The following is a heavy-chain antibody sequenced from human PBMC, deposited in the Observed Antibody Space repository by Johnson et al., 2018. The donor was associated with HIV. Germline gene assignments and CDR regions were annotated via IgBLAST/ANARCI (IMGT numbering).Heavy chain of an antibody. J-gene: IGHJ3*01. CDR1: GFSFDDYG. V-gene: IGHV3-20*04. CDR2: INWNGGNI. Sequence: VQLVESGGVVVQPGGSLRLSCAASGFSFDDYGMSWVRQAPGKGLEWVSGINWNGGNIGYADSVKGRFTISRDNSKNTLYLQMNSLRAEDTAVYYCATDEYTNSLGVWGQGTMVTVSS. D-gene: IGHD6-6*01. CDR3: ATDEYTNSLGV.